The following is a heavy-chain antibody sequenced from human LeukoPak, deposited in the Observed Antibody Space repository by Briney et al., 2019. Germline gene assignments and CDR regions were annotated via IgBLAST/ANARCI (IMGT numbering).Heavy chain of an antibody. Sequence: PGGSLRPSCAASGFTFSTYWMTWVRQAPGKGLEWVANMNQDGSEKYYVDSVKGRFTISRDNARNSLYLQMHSLRGEDTAVYFCRCGSWRSSFDNWGQGTLVTVSS. V-gene: IGHV3-7*02. D-gene: IGHD3-10*01. J-gene: IGHJ4*02. CDR3: RCGSWRSSFDN. CDR2: MNQDGSEK. CDR1: GFTFSTYW.